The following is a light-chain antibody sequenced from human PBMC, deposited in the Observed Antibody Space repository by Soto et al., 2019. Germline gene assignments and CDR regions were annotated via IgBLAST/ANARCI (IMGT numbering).Light chain of an antibody. J-gene: IGKJ1*01. Sequence: EIVLTQSPGILSLSPGERATLSCRASQSVSSTYLAWYQWKRGQAPRLLIYGASSRASGIPDRFSGSGSGTDFTLTISRLEPEDFAVYYCQQYCSSPPWTFGQGTKVEIK. CDR1: QSVSSTY. V-gene: IGKV3-20*01. CDR2: GAS. CDR3: QQYCSSPPWT.